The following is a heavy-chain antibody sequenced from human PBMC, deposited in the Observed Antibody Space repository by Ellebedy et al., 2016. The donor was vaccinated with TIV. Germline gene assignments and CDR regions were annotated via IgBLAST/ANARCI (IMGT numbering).Heavy chain of an antibody. CDR1: GGSFSGYY. V-gene: IGHV4-34*01. J-gene: IGHJ4*02. CDR2: INHSGST. CDR3: ARISSSWYLGVYYFDY. Sequence: SETLSLTCAVYGGSFSGYYWSWIRQPPGKGLEWIGEINHSGSTNYNPSLKSRVTVSVDTSKNQFSLKLSSVTAADTAVYYCARISSSWYLGVYYFDYWGQGTLVTVSS. D-gene: IGHD6-13*01.